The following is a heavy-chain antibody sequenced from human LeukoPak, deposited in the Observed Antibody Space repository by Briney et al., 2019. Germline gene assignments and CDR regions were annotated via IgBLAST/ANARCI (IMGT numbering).Heavy chain of an antibody. Sequence: GGSLRLSCAASGFSFSSYAMSWVRQAPGKGLEWVSAITRNAAGTYYADSVKGRFTISRDISKNTLFLQMNSLRAEDSAIYYCAKFYYPDTPRYYSSFDYWGQGTLVTVSS. CDR2: ITRNAAGT. V-gene: IGHV3-23*01. J-gene: IGHJ4*02. D-gene: IGHD3-10*01. CDR3: AKFYYPDTPRYYSSFDY. CDR1: GFSFSSYA.